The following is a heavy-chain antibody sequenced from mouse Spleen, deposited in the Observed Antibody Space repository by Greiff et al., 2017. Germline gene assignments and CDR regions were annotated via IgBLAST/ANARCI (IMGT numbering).Heavy chain of an antibody. V-gene: IGHV1-15*01. J-gene: IGHJ3*01. CDR2: IDPETGGT. CDR1: GYTFTDYE. Sequence: VQLQQSGAELVRPGASVTLSCKASGYTFTDYEMHWVKQTPVHGLEWIGAIDPETGGTAYNQKFKGKAILTADKSSSTAYMELRSLTSEDSAVYYCTREGSSSPFAYWGQGTLVTVSA. D-gene: IGHD1-1*01. CDR3: TREGSSSPFAY.